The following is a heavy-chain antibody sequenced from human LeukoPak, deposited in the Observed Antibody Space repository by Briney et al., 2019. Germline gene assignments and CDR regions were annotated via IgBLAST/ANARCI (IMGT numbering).Heavy chain of an antibody. CDR3: AKDGYYDSSGYYDD. V-gene: IGHV3-23*01. Sequence: GGSLRLSCAASGFTFSSYAMSWVCQALGKGLGWVSAISGSGGSTYYADSVKGRFTISRDNSKNTLYLQMNSLRAEDTAVYYCAKDGYYDSSGYYDDWGQGTLVTVSS. CDR1: GFTFSSYA. CDR2: ISGSGGST. D-gene: IGHD3-22*01. J-gene: IGHJ4*02.